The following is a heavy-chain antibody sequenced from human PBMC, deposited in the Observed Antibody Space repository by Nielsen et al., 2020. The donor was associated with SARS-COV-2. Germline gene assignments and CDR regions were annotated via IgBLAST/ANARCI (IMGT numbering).Heavy chain of an antibody. Sequence: SETLSLTCTVSGGSISSGDYYWSWIRQPPGKGLEWIGYIYYSGSTYYNPSLKSRVTISVDTSKNQFSLKLSSVTAADTAVYYCARERGNYGSGGNWFDPWGQGTLVTVSS. CDR3: ARERGNYGSGGNWFDP. V-gene: IGHV4-30-4*01. J-gene: IGHJ5*02. D-gene: IGHD3-10*01. CDR2: IYYSGST. CDR1: GGSISSGDYY.